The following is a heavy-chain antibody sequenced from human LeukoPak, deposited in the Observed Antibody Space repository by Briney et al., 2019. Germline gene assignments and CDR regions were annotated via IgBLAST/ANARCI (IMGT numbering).Heavy chain of an antibody. J-gene: IGHJ4*02. D-gene: IGHD3-10*01. Sequence: AASVKVSCKASGYTFTGYYMHWVRQAPGQGLEWMGWINPNSGGTNYAQKFQGRVTMTRDTSISTAYMELSRLRSDDTAVYYCTRDSDGVTAGYWGQGTLVTVSS. V-gene: IGHV1-2*02. CDR2: INPNSGGT. CDR1: GYTFTGYY. CDR3: TRDSDGVTAGY.